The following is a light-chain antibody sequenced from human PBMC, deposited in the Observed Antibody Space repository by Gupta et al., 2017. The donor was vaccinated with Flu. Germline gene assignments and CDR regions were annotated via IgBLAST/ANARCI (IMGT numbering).Light chain of an antibody. CDR2: ENY. J-gene: IGLJ3*02. V-gene: IGLV1-51*02. Sequence: QSVLTQPPSVSAAPGQRVTISCSGSNSNIGNNYVSWYQQLPGAAPRLLIYENYKRPSGIPDRFSGSKSGTSATLGITGLQTGDEADYYCGSWDSSLSAGVFGGGTKLTVL. CDR1: NSNIGNNY. CDR3: GSWDSSLSAGV.